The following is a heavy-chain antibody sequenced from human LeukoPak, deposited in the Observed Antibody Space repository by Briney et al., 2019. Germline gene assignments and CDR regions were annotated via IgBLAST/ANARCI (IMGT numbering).Heavy chain of an antibody. J-gene: IGHJ6*03. Sequence: SETLSLTCTVSGVSISSSYSYWGWIRQPPGMGLEWIGSIYYTGNTYYNASLKSQVSISIDTSKNQFSLKLTSVTAADTAVYYCARVNYDYVWGSYRFHYYMDVWGKGTTVTVSS. V-gene: IGHV4-39*01. CDR2: IYYTGNT. CDR3: ARVNYDYVWGSYRFHYYMDV. CDR1: GVSISSSYSY. D-gene: IGHD3-16*02.